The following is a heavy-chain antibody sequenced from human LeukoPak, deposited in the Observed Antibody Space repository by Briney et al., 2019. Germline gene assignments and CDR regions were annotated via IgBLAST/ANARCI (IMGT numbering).Heavy chain of an antibody. V-gene: IGHV3-7*03. CDR3: AKDGALKHTGYYFDY. Sequence: GGSLRLSCAASGFTFSSYWMSWVRQAPRKGLEWVANINQDGSEKYYVDSVKGRFTISRDNAKNSLYLQMNSLRAEDMALYYCAKDGALKHTGYYFDYWGQGTLVTVSS. D-gene: IGHD1-1*01. J-gene: IGHJ4*02. CDR1: GFTFSSYW. CDR2: INQDGSEK.